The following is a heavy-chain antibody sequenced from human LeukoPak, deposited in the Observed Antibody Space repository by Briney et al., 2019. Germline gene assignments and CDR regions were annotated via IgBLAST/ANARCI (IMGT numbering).Heavy chain of an antibody. V-gene: IGHV3-33*01. D-gene: IGHD1-26*01. CDR3: AAAVLVLPSFDY. CDR2: IWYDGSNK. Sequence: PGGSLRLSCAASGFTFSSYGMHWVRQAPGKGLEWVAVIWYDGSNKYYADSVKGRFTISRDNSKNTLYLQMNSLRDEDTAVYYCAAAVLVLPSFDYWGQGTLVTVSS. J-gene: IGHJ4*02. CDR1: GFTFSSYG.